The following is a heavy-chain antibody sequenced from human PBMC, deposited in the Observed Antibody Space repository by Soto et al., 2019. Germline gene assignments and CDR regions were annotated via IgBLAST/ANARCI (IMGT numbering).Heavy chain of an antibody. CDR2: ISGSGGST. D-gene: IGHD1-26*01. CDR1: GFTFSRYA. CDR3: AKDISGNYYDFDY. J-gene: IGHJ4*02. V-gene: IGHV3-23*01. Sequence: PGGSLRLSCAAPGFTFSRYAMSWVRQAPGKGLEWVSVISGSGGSTYYADSVKGRFTISRDNSKNTLYLQMNSLRAEDTAVYYCAKDISGNYYDFDYWGQGTLVTVSS.